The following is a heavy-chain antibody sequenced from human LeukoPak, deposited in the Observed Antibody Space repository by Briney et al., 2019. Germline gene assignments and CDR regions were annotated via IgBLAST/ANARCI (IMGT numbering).Heavy chain of an antibody. V-gene: IGHV1-2*02. D-gene: IGHD5-12*01. CDR3: AVVATMPPNYYYGMDV. J-gene: IGHJ6*02. CDR2: INPNSGGT. Sequence: GASVKVSCKASGYTFTGYYMHWVRQAPGQGLEWMGWINPNSGGTNYAQKFQGRVTMTRDTSISTAYMELSRLRSDDTAVYYCAVVATMPPNYYYGMDVWGQGSTVTVSS. CDR1: GYTFTGYY.